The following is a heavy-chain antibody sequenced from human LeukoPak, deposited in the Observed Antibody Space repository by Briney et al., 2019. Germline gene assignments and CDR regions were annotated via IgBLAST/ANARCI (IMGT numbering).Heavy chain of an antibody. Sequence: SETLSLTCAVSGGSISSGGYSWSWIRQPPGKGLEWIGYIYYSGSTNYNPSLKSRVTISVDTSKNQFSLKLSSVTAADTAVYYCARQSPYCSSTSCHGYYFDYWGQGTLVTVSS. CDR3: ARQSPYCSSTSCHGYYFDY. D-gene: IGHD2-2*01. J-gene: IGHJ4*02. V-gene: IGHV4-61*08. CDR1: GGSISSGGYS. CDR2: IYYSGST.